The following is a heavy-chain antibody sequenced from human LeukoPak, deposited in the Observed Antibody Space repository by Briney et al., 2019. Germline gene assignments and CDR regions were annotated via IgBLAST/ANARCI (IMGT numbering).Heavy chain of an antibody. J-gene: IGHJ5*02. CDR1: GYTFTSYG. D-gene: IGHD5-12*01. Sequence: ASVKVSCKASGYTFTSYGISWVRQAPGQGLEWMGWISAYNGNTNYAQKLQGRVTMTTDTSTSTAYMELRSLRSDDTAVYYCARESMGYSGYDLDWFDPWGQGTLVTVSS. CDR2: ISAYNGNT. V-gene: IGHV1-18*01. CDR3: ARESMGYSGYDLDWFDP.